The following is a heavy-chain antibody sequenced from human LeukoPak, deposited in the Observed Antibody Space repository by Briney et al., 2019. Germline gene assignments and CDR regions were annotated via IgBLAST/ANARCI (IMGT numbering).Heavy chain of an antibody. CDR2: MNPNSGNT. Sequence: ASVKVSCKASGYTFTSYDINWVRQATGQGLEWMGWMNPNSGNTGYAQKFQGRVTITRNTSISTAYMELSSLRSEDTAVYYYARGLGRYCSSTSCHGGGDYWGQGTLVTVSS. CDR3: ARGLGRYCSSTSCHGGGDY. D-gene: IGHD2-2*01. V-gene: IGHV1-8*03. CDR1: GYTFTSYD. J-gene: IGHJ4*02.